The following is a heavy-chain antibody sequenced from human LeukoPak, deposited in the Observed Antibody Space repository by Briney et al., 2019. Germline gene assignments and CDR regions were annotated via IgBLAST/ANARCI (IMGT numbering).Heavy chain of an antibody. CDR3: ARGSHCSGGSCYPGY. J-gene: IGHJ4*02. D-gene: IGHD2-15*01. CDR1: GYTFTGYY. CDR2: INPNSGDT. V-gene: IGHV1-2*02. Sequence: ASVKVSCKTSGYTFTGYYMHWVRQAPGQGLEWMGWINPNSGDTDYAQKFRGRVTMTRDTSINTAYMELSSLRSDDTAVYYCARGSHCSGGSCYPGYWGQGTLVTVSS.